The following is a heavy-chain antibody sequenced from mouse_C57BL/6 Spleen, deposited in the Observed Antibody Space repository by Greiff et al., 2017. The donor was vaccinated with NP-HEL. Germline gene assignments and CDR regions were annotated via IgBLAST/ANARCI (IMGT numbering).Heavy chain of an antibody. D-gene: IGHD1-1*01. Sequence: EVKLQQSGPELVKPGASVKIPCKASGYTFTDYNMDWVKQSHGKSLEWIGDINPNNGGTIYNQKFKGKATLTVDKSSSTAYMELRSLTSEDTAVYYCARITTVVAEYYFDYWGQGTTLTVSS. CDR2: INPNNGGT. CDR1: GYTFTDYN. J-gene: IGHJ2*01. V-gene: IGHV1-18*01. CDR3: ARITTVVAEYYFDY.